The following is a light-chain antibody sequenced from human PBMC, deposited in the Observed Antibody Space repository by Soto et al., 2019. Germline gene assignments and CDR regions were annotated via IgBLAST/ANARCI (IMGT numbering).Light chain of an antibody. J-gene: IGLJ2*01. CDR1: SSDIGNTF. V-gene: IGLV1-51*01. CDR2: DNN. CDR3: VTWYTSLSGNVV. Sequence: QSVLTQPPSVSAAPGQTVTISCSGSSSDIGNTFVSWYQQLPGTAPKLLIFDNNKRPSGIPDRFSGSKSGTSATLGITGLQTGDEADYYCVTWYTSLSGNVVFGGGTKLTLL.